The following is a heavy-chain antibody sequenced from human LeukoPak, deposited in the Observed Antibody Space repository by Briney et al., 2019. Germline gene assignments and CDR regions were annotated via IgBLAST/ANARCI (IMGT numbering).Heavy chain of an antibody. V-gene: IGHV4-4*07. J-gene: IGHJ4*02. CDR2: IYTSGST. Sequence: SETLSLTCTVSGGSISSYYWSWIRQPAGKGLEWIGHIYTSGSTNYNPSLKSRVTISLDTSKKQFSLKLTLNLNSVTAADTAVYYCAKADWGTGYFDYWGQGTLVTVSS. CDR1: GGSISSYY. CDR3: AKADWGTGYFDY. D-gene: IGHD3-16*01.